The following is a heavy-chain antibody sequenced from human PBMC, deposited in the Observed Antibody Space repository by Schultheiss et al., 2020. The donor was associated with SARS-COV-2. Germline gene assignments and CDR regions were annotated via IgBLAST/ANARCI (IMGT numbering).Heavy chain of an antibody. D-gene: IGHD3-22*01. CDR1: GFTFSSYG. CDR2: IWYDGSNK. V-gene: IGHV3-30*19. Sequence: GGSLRLSCAASGFTFSSYGMHWVRQAPGKGLEWVAVIWYDGSNKYYADSVKGRFTISRDNSKNTLYLQMNSLRAEDTAVYYCARDDYYDSSGYYENFAFDIWGQGTMVTVSS. J-gene: IGHJ3*02. CDR3: ARDDYYDSSGYYENFAFDI.